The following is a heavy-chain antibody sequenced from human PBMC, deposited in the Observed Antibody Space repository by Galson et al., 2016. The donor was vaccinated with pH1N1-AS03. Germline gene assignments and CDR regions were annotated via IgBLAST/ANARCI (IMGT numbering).Heavy chain of an antibody. D-gene: IGHD6-19*01. CDR1: ISSYY. V-gene: IGHV4-59*08. CDR2: IFYSGST. CDR3: ARLDSSGWYSVDY. Sequence: ISSYYWSWIRQPPGKGLEWIGYIFYSGSTFYNASLKSRVTISVDTSKNQFSLKLRSVTAADTAVYYCARLDSSGWYSVDYWGQGNMVIVSS. J-gene: IGHJ4*02.